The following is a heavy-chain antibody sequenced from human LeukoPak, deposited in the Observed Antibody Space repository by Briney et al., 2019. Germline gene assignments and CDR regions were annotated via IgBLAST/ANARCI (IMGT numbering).Heavy chain of an antibody. D-gene: IGHD6-13*01. J-gene: IGHJ4*02. V-gene: IGHV3-23*01. CDR3: ARDRGGSSWVRPFDY. CDR1: GFTFSSYA. CDR2: ISGSGGST. Sequence: GGSLRLSCAASGFTFSSYAMSWVRQAPGEGLEWVSAISGSGGSTYYADSVKGRFTISRDNSKNTLYLQMNSLRAEDTAVYYCARDRGGSSWVRPFDYWGQGTLVTVSS.